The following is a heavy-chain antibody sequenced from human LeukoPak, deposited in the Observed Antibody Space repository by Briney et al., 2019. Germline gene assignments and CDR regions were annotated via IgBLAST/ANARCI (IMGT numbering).Heavy chain of an antibody. CDR2: MNPNSGNT. D-gene: IGHD2/OR15-2a*01. J-gene: IGHJ5*02. Sequence: GASVKVSCKASGYTFTSYDINWVRQATGQGLEWMGRMNPNSGNTGYAQKFQGRVTMTRNTSISTAYMELSSLRSEDTAVYYCARGSTRGDWFDPWGQGTLVTVSS. CDR3: ARGSTRGDWFDP. V-gene: IGHV1-8*01. CDR1: GYTFTSYD.